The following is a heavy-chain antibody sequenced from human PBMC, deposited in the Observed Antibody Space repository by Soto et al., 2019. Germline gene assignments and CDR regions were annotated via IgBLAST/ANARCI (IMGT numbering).Heavy chain of an antibody. Sequence: PSETLSLTCTVSGGSISNTSYYWGWVRQPPGKGLEWIGHIYYGGTSYSNPSLKGRVSLSVDTSKNQFFLKLNSVTAADTAVYFCARVRRETRSSARKVYYYYYGMDAWGQGTTVTVSS. CDR2: IYYGGTS. CDR1: GGSISNTSYY. V-gene: IGHV4-39*01. CDR3: ARVRRETRSSARKVYYYYYGMDA. J-gene: IGHJ6*02. D-gene: IGHD6-19*01.